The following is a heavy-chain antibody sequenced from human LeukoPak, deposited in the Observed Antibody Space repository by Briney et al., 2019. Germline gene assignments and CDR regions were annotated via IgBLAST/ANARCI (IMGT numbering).Heavy chain of an antibody. J-gene: IGHJ6*03. Sequence: SETLSLTCTVSGGSISSGDYYWSWIRQPPGKALEWIGYIYYSGSTYHNPSLKSRVTISVDTSKNQFSLKLSSVTAADTAVYYCAREVVTGTTAYYYYMDGWGKGTTVTVSS. V-gene: IGHV4-30-4*08. CDR1: GGSISSGDYY. CDR3: AREVVTGTTAYYYYMDG. D-gene: IGHD1-7*01. CDR2: IYYSGST.